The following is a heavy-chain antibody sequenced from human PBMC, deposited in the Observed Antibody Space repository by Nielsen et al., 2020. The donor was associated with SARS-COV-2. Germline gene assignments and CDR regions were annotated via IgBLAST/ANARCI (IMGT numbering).Heavy chain of an antibody. CDR1: GFTFSGYS. Sequence: GESLKISCAASGFTFSGYSVNWVRQAPGKGLEWISYISSTGSLIYYANSVKGRFTISRDNAGNSVYLQMNSLRDEDTAVYYCARSVLGGYFDYWGQGTLVTISS. J-gene: IGHJ4*02. D-gene: IGHD7-27*01. CDR2: ISSTGSLI. CDR3: ARSVLGGYFDY. V-gene: IGHV3-48*02.